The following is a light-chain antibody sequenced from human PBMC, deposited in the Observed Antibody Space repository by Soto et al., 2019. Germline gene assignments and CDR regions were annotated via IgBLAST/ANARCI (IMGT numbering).Light chain of an antibody. CDR1: QTISSW. CDR2: KAS. J-gene: IGKJ1*01. Sequence: DIHMTQSPSTLSGSVGDRVTITCRTSQTISSWLAWYQQKPGKAPKLLIYKASTLKSGVPSRFSGSGSGTEFTLTISSLQPDDFATYYCQQSYSTPWTFGQGTKVDI. CDR3: QQSYSTPWT. V-gene: IGKV1-5*03.